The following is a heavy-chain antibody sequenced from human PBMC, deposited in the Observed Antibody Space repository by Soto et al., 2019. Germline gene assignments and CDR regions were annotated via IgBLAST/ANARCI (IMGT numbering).Heavy chain of an antibody. CDR3: ARDSSSSLFVDYYGMDV. J-gene: IGHJ6*02. CDR1: GYTFTSYG. V-gene: IGHV1-18*01. Sequence: ASVKVSCKASGYTFTSYGIGWVRQAPGQGLEWMGWISAYNGNTNYAQKLQGRVTMTTDTSTSTAYMELRSLRSDDTAVYYCARDSSSSLFVDYYGMDVWGQGTTVTVSS. CDR2: ISAYNGNT. D-gene: IGHD6-6*01.